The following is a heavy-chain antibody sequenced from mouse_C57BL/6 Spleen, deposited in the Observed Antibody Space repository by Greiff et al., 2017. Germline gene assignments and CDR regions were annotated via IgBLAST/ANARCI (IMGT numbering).Heavy chain of an antibody. V-gene: IGHV3-6*01. J-gene: IGHJ2*01. D-gene: IGHD2-4*01. Sequence: EVKVEESGPGLVKPSQSLSLTCSVTGYSITSGYYWNWIRQFPGNKLEWMGYISYDGSNNSNPSLKNRISITRDTSKNQFFLKLNSVTTEDTATYYCARGLRPLYFDYWGQGTTLTVSS. CDR1: GYSITSGYY. CDR3: ARGLRPLYFDY. CDR2: ISYDGSN.